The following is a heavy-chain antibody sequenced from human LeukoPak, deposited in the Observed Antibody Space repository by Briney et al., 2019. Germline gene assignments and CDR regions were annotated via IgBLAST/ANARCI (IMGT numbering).Heavy chain of an antibody. Sequence: GGSLRLSCAASGFTFSSYAMSWVRQAPGKGLEWVSAISGSGGSTYYADSVKGRFTISRDNAKNSLYLQMNSLRAEDTAVYYCARDSGDIVVVPAAIGFDYWGQGTLVTVSS. V-gene: IGHV3-23*01. D-gene: IGHD2-2*01. CDR2: ISGSGGST. CDR3: ARDSGDIVVVPAAIGFDY. CDR1: GFTFSSYA. J-gene: IGHJ4*02.